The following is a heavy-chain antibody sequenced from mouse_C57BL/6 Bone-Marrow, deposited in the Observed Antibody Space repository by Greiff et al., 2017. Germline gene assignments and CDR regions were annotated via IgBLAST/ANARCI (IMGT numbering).Heavy chain of an antibody. D-gene: IGHD2-4*01. V-gene: IGHV1-69*01. CDR1: GYTFTSYW. CDR2: IDPSDSYN. J-gene: IGHJ4*01. CDR3: ARGVITMDY. Sequence: QVQLQQPGAELVMPGASVKLSCKASGYTFTSYWMHWVKQRPGQGLEWIGEIDPSDSYNNYNQKLKGKSTLTVDKSSSTAYMQLSSLTSEDSAVYYCARGVITMDYWGQGTSVTVSS.